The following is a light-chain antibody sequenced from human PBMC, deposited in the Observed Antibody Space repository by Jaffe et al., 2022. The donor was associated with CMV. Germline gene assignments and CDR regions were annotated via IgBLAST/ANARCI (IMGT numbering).Light chain of an antibody. J-gene: IGLJ3*02. CDR3: QVWDTANDHPV. CDR2: FDS. V-gene: IGLV3-21*01. Sequence: SYVLTQPPSVSVAPGRTARITCGGDNIGTKSVHWYRQKPGQAPVLVIYFDSDRPSGIPERFSGSNSENTAALVISRVEAGDEADYYCQVWDTANDHPVFGGGTKLTVL. CDR1: NIGTKS.